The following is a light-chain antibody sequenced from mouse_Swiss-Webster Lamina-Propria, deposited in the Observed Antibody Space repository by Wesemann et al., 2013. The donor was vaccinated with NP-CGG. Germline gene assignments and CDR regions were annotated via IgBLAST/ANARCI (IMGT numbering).Light chain of an antibody. J-gene: IGKJ1*01. Sequence: DVVMTQTPLTLSVTIGQPASISCKSSQSLLDSDGKTYLNWCYRGQASLQSRLIYLVSKLDSGVPDRFTGSGSGTDFTLKISRVEAEDLGVYYCWQGTHFPRTFGGGTEAGNQT. V-gene: IGKV1-135*01. CDR2: LVS. CDR3: WQGTHFPRT. CDR1: QSLLDSDGKTY.